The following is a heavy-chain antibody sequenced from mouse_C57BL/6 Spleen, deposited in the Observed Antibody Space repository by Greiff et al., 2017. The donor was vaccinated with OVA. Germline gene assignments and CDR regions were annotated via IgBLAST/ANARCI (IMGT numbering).Heavy chain of an antibody. CDR3: AREYYPFAY. CDR2: ISSGGSYT. CDR1: GFTFSSYG. D-gene: IGHD1-1*01. Sequence: EVQLVESGGDLVKPGGSLKLSCAASGFTFSSYGMSWVRQTPDKRLEWVATISSGGSYTYYPDSVKGRFTISRDNAKNTLYLQMSSLKSEDTAMYYCAREYYPFAYWGQGTLVTVSA. V-gene: IGHV5-6*01. J-gene: IGHJ3*01.